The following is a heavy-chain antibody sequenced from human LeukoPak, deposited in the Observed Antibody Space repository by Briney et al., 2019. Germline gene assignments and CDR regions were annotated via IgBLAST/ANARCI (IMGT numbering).Heavy chain of an antibody. J-gene: IGHJ4*02. CDR2: IYSGGNA. Sequence: PGGSLRLSCAASGFTVSSNYMSWVRQAPGKGLEWVSVIYSGGNAYYADSVKGRFTISRDNSKNTLYLQMNSLRAEDTAVYYCARHQPDGNGYNYRSPFDYWGQGTLVTVSS. CDR3: ARHQPDGNGYNYRSPFDY. D-gene: IGHD5-12*01. CDR1: GFTVSSNY. V-gene: IGHV3-66*04.